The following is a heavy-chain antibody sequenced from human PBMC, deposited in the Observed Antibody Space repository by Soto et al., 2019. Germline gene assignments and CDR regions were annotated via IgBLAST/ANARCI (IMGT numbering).Heavy chain of an antibody. J-gene: IGHJ6*02. CDR1: GFTFSSYE. CDR2: ITFSGNTV. CDR3: ARVSWREKYGMDV. V-gene: IGHV3-48*03. Sequence: GWSLRLSCTASGFTFSSYEMNWVRQVPGKGLEWISYITFSGNTVYYADSLKGRFTISRDNAKNSLYLQMNRLRAEDTAVYYCARVSWREKYGMDVWGQGTTVTVSS.